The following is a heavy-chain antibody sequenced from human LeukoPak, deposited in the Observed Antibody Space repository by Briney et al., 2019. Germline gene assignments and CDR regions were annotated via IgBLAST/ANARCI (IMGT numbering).Heavy chain of an antibody. V-gene: IGHV3-30*04. CDR1: GFTFSSYA. Sequence: GRTLRLSCAASGFTFSSYAMHWVRQPPGKGLEWVADISYDGSNKYYADTVKGRFTISRDNSKNTLYLQMNRLRAEDTAVYYCARRPSTYDFWSGYYGLVGYFDYWGQGTLVTVSS. CDR3: ARRPSTYDFWSGYYGLVGYFDY. J-gene: IGHJ4*02. CDR2: ISYDGSNK. D-gene: IGHD3-3*01.